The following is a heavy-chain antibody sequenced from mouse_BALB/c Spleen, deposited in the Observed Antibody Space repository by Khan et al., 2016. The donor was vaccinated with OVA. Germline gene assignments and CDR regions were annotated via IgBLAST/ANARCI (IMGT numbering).Heavy chain of an antibody. J-gene: IGHJ3*01. CDR3: ARWAYYYGSSYGWFAY. CDR1: GYTFTDYY. Sequence: QVQLQQSGPELVKPGASVRISCKASGYTFTDYYIHWVKQRPGQGLEWIGWIYPGNVNTHYNETFKGKATLTADKSSNTAYMQLSSLASDDSAVDCCARWAYYYGSSYGWFAYWGQGTLVTVST. V-gene: IGHV1S56*01. D-gene: IGHD1-1*01. CDR2: IYPGNVNT.